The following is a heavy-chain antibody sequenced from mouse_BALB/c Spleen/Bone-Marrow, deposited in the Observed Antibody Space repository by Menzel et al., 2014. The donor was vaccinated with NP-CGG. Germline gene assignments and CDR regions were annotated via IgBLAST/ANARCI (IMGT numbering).Heavy chain of an antibody. D-gene: IGHD1-2*01. CDR2: IDPANGNT. Sequence: VQLQQSGAELVKPGASVKLSCTASGFNIKDTYMHWVKQRPEQGLEWIGRIDPANGNTKCDPKFQGKATITADTSSNTAYLQLSSLTSEDTAAYYCARYYYGYYFDYWGQGTTLTVSS. V-gene: IGHV14-3*02. CDR3: ARYYYGYYFDY. J-gene: IGHJ2*01. CDR1: GFNIKDTY.